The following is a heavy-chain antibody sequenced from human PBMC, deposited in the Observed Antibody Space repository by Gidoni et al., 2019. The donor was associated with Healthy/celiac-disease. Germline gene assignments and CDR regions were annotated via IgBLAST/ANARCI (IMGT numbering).Heavy chain of an antibody. CDR3: ARHGGWGTMVRGVIIESLGWFDP. V-gene: IGHV4-39*01. D-gene: IGHD3-10*01. J-gene: IGHJ5*02. CDR2: IYYSGST. CDR1: GGSISSSSYY. Sequence: QLQLQESGPGLVKPSETLSLTCTVSGGSISSSSYYWGWIRQPPGKGLEWIGSIYYSGSTYYNPSLKSRVTISVDTSKNQFSLKLSSVTAADTAVYYCARHGGWGTMVRGVIIESLGWFDPWGQGTLVTVSS.